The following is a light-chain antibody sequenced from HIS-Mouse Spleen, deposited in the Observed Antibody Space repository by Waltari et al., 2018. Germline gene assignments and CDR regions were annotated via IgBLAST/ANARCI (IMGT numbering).Light chain of an antibody. J-gene: IGLJ2*01. Sequence: QSALTQPASVSGSPGQSITISCTGTSSDVGSYNLVSWYQQHPGKAPNLMIYEGSKRPSGVSNRFSVSKSGNTASLTISGLQAEDEADYYCCSYAGSSTSFGGGTKLTVL. CDR1: SSDVGSYNL. CDR3: CSYAGSSTS. CDR2: EGS. V-gene: IGLV2-23*01.